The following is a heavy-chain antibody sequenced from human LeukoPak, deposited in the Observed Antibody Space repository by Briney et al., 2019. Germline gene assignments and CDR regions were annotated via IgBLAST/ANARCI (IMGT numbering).Heavy chain of an antibody. J-gene: IGHJ1*01. CDR1: GFTFSDYY. D-gene: IGHD3/OR15-3a*01. Sequence: PGGSLRLSCAASGFTFSDYYVSWIRQTPGKGLEWVSYISDSSGYKNYADSLKGRFTISRDNAKNSVYLQMNSLSAEDTAVYYCARQGLYDSSDFWTFQHWGQGTLVTVSS. V-gene: IGHV3-11*06. CDR3: ARQGLYDSSDFWTFQH. CDR2: ISDSSGYK.